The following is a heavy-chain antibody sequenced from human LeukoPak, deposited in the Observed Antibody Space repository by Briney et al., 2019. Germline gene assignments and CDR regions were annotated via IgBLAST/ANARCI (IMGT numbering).Heavy chain of an antibody. J-gene: IGHJ6*02. D-gene: IGHD5/OR15-5a*01. V-gene: IGHV3-30-3*01. CDR2: ISYDGGNK. CDR3: ARNLYDYYYYGMDV. CDR1: GFTFSSYA. Sequence: GGSLRLSCAASGFTFSSYAMHWVRQAPGKGLEWVAVISYDGGNKYYADSVKGRFTISRDNSKNTLYLQMNSLRAEDTAVYYCARNLYDYYYYGMDVWGQGTTVTVSS.